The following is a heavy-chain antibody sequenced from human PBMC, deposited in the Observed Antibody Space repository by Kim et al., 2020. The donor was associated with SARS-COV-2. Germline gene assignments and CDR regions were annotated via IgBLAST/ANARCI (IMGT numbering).Heavy chain of an antibody. CDR1: GFTLSSFA. CDR2: INGDGGLI. CDR3: AKAFHYGSGDMPNFFDY. D-gene: IGHD3-10*01. Sequence: GGSLRLSCAASGFTLSSFAMSWVRQVPGKGLEWVSVINGDGGLIFYADSVKDRFTISRDNSKNTLYLQMNGLSADDTTVYYCAKAFHYGSGDMPNFFDYWYQGTLGTVSS. J-gene: IGHJ4*02. V-gene: IGHV3-23*01.